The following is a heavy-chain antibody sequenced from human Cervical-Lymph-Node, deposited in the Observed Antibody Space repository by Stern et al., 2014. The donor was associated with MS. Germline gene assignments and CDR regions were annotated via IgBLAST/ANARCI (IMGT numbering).Heavy chain of an antibody. CDR1: GFIFTDYC. V-gene: IGHV3-72*01. Sequence: VQLVQSGGGLVQTGESLTLSCAASGFIFTDYCMGWVRQAPGKGLEWVGRIRKKAHGYSTEFAASVKGRFLISRYDSSNSVYLHMNSLKTEDTAIYFCTRDDVGDLGIDFWGQGAQVTVSS. CDR3: TRDDVGDLGIDF. J-gene: IGHJ4*02. D-gene: IGHD3-10*02. CDR2: IRKKAHGYST.